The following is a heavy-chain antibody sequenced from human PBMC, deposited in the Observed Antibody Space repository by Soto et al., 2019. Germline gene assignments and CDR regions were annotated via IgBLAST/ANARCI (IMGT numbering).Heavy chain of an antibody. Sequence: ASVKVSCTASGYTFTSYDINWVRQATGQGLEWMGWMNPNSGNTGYAQKFQGRVTMTRNTSISTAYMELSSLRSEDTAVYYCARPYYDSSGYYLAFWGQGTLVTVSS. CDR1: GYTFTSYD. CDR2: MNPNSGNT. D-gene: IGHD3-22*01. J-gene: IGHJ4*02. CDR3: ARPYYDSSGYYLAF. V-gene: IGHV1-8*01.